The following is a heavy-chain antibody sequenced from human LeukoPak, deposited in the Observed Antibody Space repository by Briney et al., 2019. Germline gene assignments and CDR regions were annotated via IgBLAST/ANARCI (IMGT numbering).Heavy chain of an antibody. CDR1: GFTFSSYA. J-gene: IGHJ4*02. CDR3: TRDRPTGASRVFVVQ. Sequence: PGGSLRLSCAASGFTFSSYAMTWVRQAPGKGLEWVSSMSSGSRYIYYADSVRGRFTISRDKAKNSLYLLMNSLRAEDTAVYYCTRDRPTGASRVFVVQWGQGTLVNVSS. D-gene: IGHD3-3*01. V-gene: IGHV3-21*01. CDR2: MSSGSRYI.